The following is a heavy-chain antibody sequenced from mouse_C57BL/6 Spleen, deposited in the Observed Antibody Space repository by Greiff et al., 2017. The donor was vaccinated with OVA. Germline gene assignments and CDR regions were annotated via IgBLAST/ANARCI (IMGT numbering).Heavy chain of an antibody. D-gene: IGHD2-5*01. CDR2: IRNKANGYTT. J-gene: IGHJ2*01. CDR3: ARSYSNYLYYFDY. V-gene: IGHV7-3*01. CDR1: GFTFTDYY. Sequence: EVKLVESGGGLVQPGGSLSLSCAASGFTFTDYYMSWVRQPPGQALEWLGFIRNKANGYTTEYSASVKSRLTISRDNYQSILYLQMNALRAEDSATYYCARSYSNYLYYFDYWGQGTTLTVSS.